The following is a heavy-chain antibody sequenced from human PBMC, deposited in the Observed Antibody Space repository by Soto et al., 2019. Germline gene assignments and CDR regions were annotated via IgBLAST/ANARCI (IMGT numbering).Heavy chain of an antibody. CDR3: ARGRGNSAVITTFDY. CDR2: IIPIFGSA. D-gene: IGHD3-16*01. V-gene: IGHV1-69*13. J-gene: IGHJ4*02. Sequence: SVKVSCKSSGGVFSSFGLSWVRQAPGQGLEWMGGIIPIFGSANYAQKFQGRVTITADDSTSTVYMELSSLRSEDTALYYCARGRGNSAVITTFDYWGQGTLVTVSS. CDR1: GGVFSSFG.